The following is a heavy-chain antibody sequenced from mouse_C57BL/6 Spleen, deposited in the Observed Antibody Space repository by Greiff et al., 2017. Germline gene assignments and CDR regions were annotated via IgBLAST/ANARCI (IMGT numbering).Heavy chain of an antibody. CDR1: GYTFTDYY. CDR3: AVIYDCYFDY. J-gene: IGHJ2*01. D-gene: IGHD2-3*01. V-gene: IGHV1-76*01. Sequence: QVQLQQSGAELVRPGASVKLSCKASGYTFTDYYINWVKQRPGQGLEWIARIYPGSGNTYYNEKFKGKATMTAEKSSSTAYMQLSSLTSEDSAVYFCAVIYDCYFDYWGQGTTLTVSS. CDR2: IYPGSGNT.